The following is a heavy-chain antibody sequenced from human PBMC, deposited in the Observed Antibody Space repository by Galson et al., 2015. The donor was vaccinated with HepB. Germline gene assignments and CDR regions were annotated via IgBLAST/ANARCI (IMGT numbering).Heavy chain of an antibody. CDR3: ALFSSSYPPTDAFDI. CDR1: GFSLSTSGVG. Sequence: PALVKPTQTLTLTCTFSGFSLSTSGVGVGWIRQPPGRALEWLAPIYWDDDKRYSPSLKSRLTITKDTSKNQVVLTMTNMDPVDTATYYCALFSSSYPPTDAFDIRGQGTMVTVSS. CDR2: IYWDDDK. V-gene: IGHV2-5*02. J-gene: IGHJ3*02. D-gene: IGHD6-13*01.